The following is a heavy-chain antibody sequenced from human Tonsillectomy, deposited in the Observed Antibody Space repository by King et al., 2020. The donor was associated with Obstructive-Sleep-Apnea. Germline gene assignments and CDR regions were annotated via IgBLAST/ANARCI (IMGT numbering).Heavy chain of an antibody. D-gene: IGHD6-19*01. Sequence: QLVQSGGGLVQPGGSLRLSCAASGFTFSSSWMSWVRQAPGKGLEWVANIKQDGSEKYYVASVKGRFTISRDNAKNSLYLQMNSLRADDTAVYYCARDGAYGGSDWYSRYYFDYWGQGTLVTVSS. CDR1: GFTFSSSW. J-gene: IGHJ4*02. V-gene: IGHV3-7*03. CDR3: ARDGAYGGSDWYSRYYFDY. CDR2: IKQDGSEK.